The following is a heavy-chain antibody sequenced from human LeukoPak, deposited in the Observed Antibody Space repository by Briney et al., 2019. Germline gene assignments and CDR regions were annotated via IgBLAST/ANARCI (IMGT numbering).Heavy chain of an antibody. CDR3: ARDIVATISTGSHGMDV. J-gene: IGHJ6*02. D-gene: IGHD5-12*01. CDR1: GWSFSGYY. Sequence: ASETLSLTCAVYGWSFSGYYWSWIRQPPGKGLEWIGEINHSGNTNYNPSLKSRVTISGDTSKNQFSLKLSFVTAAYTAVYYCARDIVATISTGSHGMDVWGQGNTVIVSS. V-gene: IGHV4-34*01. CDR2: INHSGNT.